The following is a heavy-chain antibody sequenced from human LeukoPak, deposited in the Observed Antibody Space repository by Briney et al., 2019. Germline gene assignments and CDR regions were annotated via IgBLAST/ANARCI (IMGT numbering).Heavy chain of an antibody. V-gene: IGHV3-30*04. CDR3: AKGRGGSIVVVPAAILDY. Sequence: PGRSLRLSCAASGFTFSSYAMHWVRQAPGKGLEWVAVISYDGSNKYYADSVKGRFTISRDNSKNTLYLQMNSLRAEDTAVYYCAKGRGGSIVVVPAAILDYWGQGTLVTVSS. J-gene: IGHJ4*02. D-gene: IGHD2-2*01. CDR2: ISYDGSNK. CDR1: GFTFSSYA.